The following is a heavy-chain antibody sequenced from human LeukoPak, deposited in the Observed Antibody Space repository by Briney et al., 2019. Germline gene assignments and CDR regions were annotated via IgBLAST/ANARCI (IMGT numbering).Heavy chain of an antibody. J-gene: IGHJ5*02. Sequence: GGSLRLSCAASGFTFSSYAMSWVRQAPGKGLEWVSAISGSGGSTYYADSVKGRFTISRDNSKNTLYLQMNSLRAEDTAVYYCAKDHYDILTGYYIPNWFDPWGQGTLVPVSS. CDR3: AKDHYDILTGYYIPNWFDP. D-gene: IGHD3-9*01. CDR1: GFTFSSYA. CDR2: ISGSGGST. V-gene: IGHV3-23*01.